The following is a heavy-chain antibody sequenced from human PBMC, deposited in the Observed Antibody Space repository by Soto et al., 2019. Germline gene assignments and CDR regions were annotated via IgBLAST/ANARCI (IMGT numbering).Heavy chain of an antibody. CDR3: TVLWYYTESSGY. CDR2: IKTNIIGGAT. Sequence: EVQLVESGGGLVKPGGSLRLSCAASGFTFSNIWMSWVRQAPGKGLEWVGRIKTNIIGGATDYAAPLKGRFIISRDDSKNTLYLQMNTLKTEDTAVYYCTVLWYYTESSGYWGQGTLVTVSS. J-gene: IGHJ4*02. V-gene: IGHV3-15*01. D-gene: IGHD3-3*01. CDR1: GFTFSNIW.